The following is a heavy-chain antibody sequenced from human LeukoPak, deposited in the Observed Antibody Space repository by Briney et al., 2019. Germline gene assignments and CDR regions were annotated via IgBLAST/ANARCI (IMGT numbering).Heavy chain of an antibody. J-gene: IGHJ6*03. CDR3: ATDPRRDRYYYYYMDV. Sequence: ASVKISCKVSGYTFTDYYMHWVQQAPGKGLEWMGLIDPEDGETIYAEKFQGRVTITADTSTDTAYMELSSLRSEDTAVYYCATDPRRDRYYYYYMDVWGKGTTVTVSS. CDR1: GYTFTDYY. V-gene: IGHV1-69-2*01. CDR2: IDPEDGET.